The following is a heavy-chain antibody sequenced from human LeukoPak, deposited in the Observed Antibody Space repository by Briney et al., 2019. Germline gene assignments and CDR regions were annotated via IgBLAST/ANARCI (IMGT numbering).Heavy chain of an antibody. D-gene: IGHD3-10*01. Sequence: TEGSLRLSCAASGFSLATYWMGWVRQARGKGLEWVANIKQDGSEKFYVDSVKGRFTISRDNAKNSLYLQLNSLRAEDTAVYYCARDSVSYYGSESYRWFDPWGQGTLVTVSS. V-gene: IGHV3-7*01. J-gene: IGHJ5*02. CDR3: ARDSVSYYGSESYRWFDP. CDR1: GFSLATYW. CDR2: IKQDGSEK.